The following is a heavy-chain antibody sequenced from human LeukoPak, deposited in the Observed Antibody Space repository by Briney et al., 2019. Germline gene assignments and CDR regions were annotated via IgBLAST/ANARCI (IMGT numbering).Heavy chain of an antibody. V-gene: IGHV4-4*07. CDR2: IYTSGST. Sequence: SETLSLTCTVSGGSISSYYWSWIRQPAGKGLEWIGRIYTSGSTYYNPSLKSRVTISVDRSKNQFSLKLSSVTAADTAVYYCARGTRYSYGYMDVWGQGTTVTVSS. CDR1: GGSISSYY. D-gene: IGHD5-18*01. CDR3: ARGTRYSYGYMDV. J-gene: IGHJ6*03.